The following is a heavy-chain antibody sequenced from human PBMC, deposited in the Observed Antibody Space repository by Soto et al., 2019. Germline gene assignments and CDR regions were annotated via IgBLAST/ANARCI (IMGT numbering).Heavy chain of an antibody. D-gene: IGHD5-12*01. CDR3: ARLGGYYNSLDP. V-gene: IGHV4-59*08. J-gene: IGHJ5*02. CDR2: IYYAGTT. CDR1: DGSISPYY. Sequence: PSETLSLTCTVSDGSISPYYWSWIRQPPGKGLEWIGYIYYAGTTTYNPSLKSRVSISIDTSKSEVSLKLTSVTAADTAVYYCARLGGYYNSLDPRRQGTVVTVS.